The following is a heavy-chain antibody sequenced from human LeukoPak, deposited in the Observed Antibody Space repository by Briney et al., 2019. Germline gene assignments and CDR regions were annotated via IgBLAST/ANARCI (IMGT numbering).Heavy chain of an antibody. CDR1: GFTFSSYA. D-gene: IGHD5-18*01. J-gene: IGHJ4*02. CDR3: AKDGGYSYGYSLDY. V-gene: IGHV3-23*01. Sequence: GGSLRLSCAASGFTFSSYAMGWVRQAPGKGLEWVSAISGSGGSTYYADSVKGRFTISRDNSKNTLYLQMNSLRAEDTAVYYCAKDGGYSYGYSLDYWGQGTLVTVSS. CDR2: ISGSGGST.